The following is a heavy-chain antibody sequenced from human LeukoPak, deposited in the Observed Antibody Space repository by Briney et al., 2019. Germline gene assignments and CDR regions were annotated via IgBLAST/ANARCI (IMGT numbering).Heavy chain of an antibody. D-gene: IGHD3-10*01. CDR1: GGSFNSYS. V-gene: IGHV4-34*01. CDR2: VTHGGST. CDR3: ARESYLDWFDP. J-gene: IGHJ5*02. Sequence: SETLSLTCAVPGGSFNSYSWSWIRQPPGKGLEWIGEVTHGGSTNYNPSLKSRVTISVDTSRNQFSLKLTSVTAADRGVYYCARESYLDWFDPWSQGTLVTVSS.